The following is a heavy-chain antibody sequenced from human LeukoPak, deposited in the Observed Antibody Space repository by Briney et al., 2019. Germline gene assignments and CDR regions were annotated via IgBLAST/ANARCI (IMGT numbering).Heavy chain of an antibody. CDR3: AKDIAPGIAPPGYFDS. J-gene: IGHJ4*02. CDR2: ISWNSGSI. D-gene: IGHD6-13*01. Sequence: GRSLRLSCAAPGVTVDGYAVDWVRQAPGKGLGFVSGISWNSGSIGYADSVKCRFTISRDNATNSLTLQMNSRRLWDTASYYCAKDIAPGIAPPGYFDSWGQGTLVTVSS. V-gene: IGHV3-9*01. CDR1: GVTVDGYA.